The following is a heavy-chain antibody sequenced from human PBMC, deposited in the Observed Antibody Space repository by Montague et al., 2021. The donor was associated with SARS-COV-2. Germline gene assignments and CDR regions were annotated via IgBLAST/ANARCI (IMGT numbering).Heavy chain of an antibody. J-gene: IGHJ5*02. CDR3: ARGADCDFWSGFLRYKWFDP. CDR2: ISHSGST. V-gene: IGHV4-34*01. CDR1: GGSLSGYY. Sequence: SETLSLTCAVYGGSLSGYYWAWIRQTPAKGLEWIGEISHSGSTNYNPSLKSRLTISVDTSKKQFSLKLNSMTAADTAVYYCARGADCDFWSGFLRYKWFDPWGLGTPVTVSS. D-gene: IGHD3-3*01.